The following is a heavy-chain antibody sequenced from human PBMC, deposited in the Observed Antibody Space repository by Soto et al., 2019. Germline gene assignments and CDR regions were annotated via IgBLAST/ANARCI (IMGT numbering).Heavy chain of an antibody. CDR2: ISGSGGST. CDR1: GFTFSSYA. CDR3: AKDLDYWCACPDDWFDP. V-gene: IGHV3-23*01. D-gene: IGHD2-8*02. J-gene: IGHJ5*02. Sequence: EVQLLESGGGLVQPGGSLRLSCAASGFTFSSYAMSWVRQAPGKGLEWVSVISGSGGSTYYADSVKGRFTFSRDNSWNTLYLHMSSLRAEDAAVYYCAKDLDYWCACPDDWFDPWGQGTLVTVSS.